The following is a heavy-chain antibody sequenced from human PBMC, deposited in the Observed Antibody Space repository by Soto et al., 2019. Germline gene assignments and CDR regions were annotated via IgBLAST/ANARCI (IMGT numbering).Heavy chain of an antibody. CDR2: IYWDDDK. CDR3: THSRCGGDCLQSYSSHYYYGMDV. J-gene: IGHJ6*02. Sequence: QITLMESGPTLVKPTQTLTLTCTFSGFSLSTGGVGVGWIRQPPGKALEWLALIYWDDDKRYSPSLRSRLTLTKDTSKNQVVLTMTHMDPVDTATYYCTHSRCGGDCLQSYSSHYYYGMDVWGQGTTVTVSS. CDR1: GFSLSTGGVG. D-gene: IGHD2-21*02. V-gene: IGHV2-5*02.